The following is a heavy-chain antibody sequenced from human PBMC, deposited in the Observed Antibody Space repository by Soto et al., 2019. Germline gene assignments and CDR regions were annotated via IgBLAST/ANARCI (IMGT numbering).Heavy chain of an antibody. J-gene: IGHJ5*02. CDR2: IYPTGST. V-gene: IGHV4-4*07. D-gene: IGHD2-2*01. CDR1: GDSFSNYY. CDR3: ATGRSEVVPGAMDT. Sequence: LSLTCTVSGDSFSNYYCNWVRKSAGKGLEWIGRIYPTGSTTYNPSLKSRLTMSVDTSKNQFSLRLTSMTAADTAVYYCATGRSEVVPGAMDTWGQGTLVTVSS.